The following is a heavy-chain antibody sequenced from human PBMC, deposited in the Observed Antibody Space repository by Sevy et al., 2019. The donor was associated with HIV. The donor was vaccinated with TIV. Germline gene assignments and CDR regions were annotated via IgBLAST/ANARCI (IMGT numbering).Heavy chain of an antibody. CDR3: ASTYYDFWSGYHFDY. V-gene: IGHV3-21*01. Sequence: GGSLRLSCAASGFTFSSYSMNWVRQAPGKGLEWVSSISSSSSYIYYADSVKGRFTISRDNAKNSLYLQMNSLRAEDTAVYYCASTYYDFWSGYHFDYWGQRTLVTVSS. J-gene: IGHJ4*02. D-gene: IGHD3-3*01. CDR1: GFTFSSYS. CDR2: ISSSSSYI.